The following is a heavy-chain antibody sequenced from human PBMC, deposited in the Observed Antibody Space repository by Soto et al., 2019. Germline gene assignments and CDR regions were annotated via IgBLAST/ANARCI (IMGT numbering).Heavy chain of an antibody. V-gene: IGHV3-23*01. CDR2: VSPNGQGI. CDR3: AGPGYSSQDY. CDR1: GFTLGRYG. J-gene: IGHJ4*02. D-gene: IGHD5-18*01. Sequence: PGGSLRLSCAASGFTLGRYGMSWVRQAPGKGLEWVSAVSPNGQGIYYADSVRGRFTISRDNSKNTLYLQMNSLRAEDTAVYYCAGPGYSSQDYWGQGALVTVSS.